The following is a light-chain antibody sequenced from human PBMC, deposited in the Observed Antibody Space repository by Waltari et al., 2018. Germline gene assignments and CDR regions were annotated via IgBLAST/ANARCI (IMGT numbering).Light chain of an antibody. J-gene: IGKJ1*01. V-gene: IGKV4-1*01. CDR2: WAS. Sequence: DIVMTQSPDSLAVSLGERATINCKSSPSVLYSANSKNYLAWFQQKPGQPPKLLIYWASTRESGVPDRFIGSGSGTDFTLTITSLQAEDVAVYYCQQYYGAPRTFSQGTKVEIK. CDR1: PSVLYSANSKNY. CDR3: QQYYGAPRT.